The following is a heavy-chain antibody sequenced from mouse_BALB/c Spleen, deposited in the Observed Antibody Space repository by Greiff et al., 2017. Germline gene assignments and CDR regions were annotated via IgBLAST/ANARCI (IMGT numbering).Heavy chain of an antibody. CDR1: GYTFTDYE. CDR2: IDPETGGT. CDR3: TRGAYFDY. J-gene: IGHJ2*01. Sequence: VKLLESGAELVRPGASVTLSCKASGYTFTDYEMHWVKQTPVHGLEWIGAIDPETGGTAYNQKFKGKATLTADKSSSTAYMELRSLTSEDSAVYYCTRGAYFDYWGQGTTLTVSS. V-gene: IGHV1-15*01.